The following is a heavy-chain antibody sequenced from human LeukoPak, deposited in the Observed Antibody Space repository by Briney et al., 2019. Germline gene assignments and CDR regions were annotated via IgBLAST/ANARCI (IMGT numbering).Heavy chain of an antibody. CDR3: ARASGNYPTGYYYYYMDV. CDR2: IYSTGST. D-gene: IGHD1-26*01. CDR1: GGSISSYY. Sequence: SETLSLTCTVSGGSISSYYWSWIRQPAGKGLEWIGRIYSTGSTNYKPSLKSRVTMSVDTSKNQFSLKLSSVTAADTAVYYCARASGNYPTGYYYYYMDVWGKGTTVTVSS. J-gene: IGHJ6*03. V-gene: IGHV4-4*07.